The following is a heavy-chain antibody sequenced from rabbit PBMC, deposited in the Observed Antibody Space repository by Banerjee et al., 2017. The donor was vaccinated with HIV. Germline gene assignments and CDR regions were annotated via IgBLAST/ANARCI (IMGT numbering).Heavy chain of an antibody. Sequence: QSLEESGGDLVKPGASLTLTCTASGFSFSSGYDMCWVRQAPGKGLEWIACIDTGSSGFTYFASWAKGRFTISKTSSTTVTLQVTSLTAADTATYFCARDAGTSFSTYGMDLWGPGTLVTVS. CDR2: IDTGSSGFT. D-gene: IGHD8-1*01. V-gene: IGHV1S40*01. J-gene: IGHJ6*01. CDR3: ARDAGTSFSTYGMDL. CDR1: GFSFSSGYD.